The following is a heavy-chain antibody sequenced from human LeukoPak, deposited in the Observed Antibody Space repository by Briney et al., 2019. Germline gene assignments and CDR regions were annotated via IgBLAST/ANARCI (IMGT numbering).Heavy chain of an antibody. V-gene: IGHV3-74*03. D-gene: IGHD3-9*01. CDR1: GFNFSSYW. Sequence: GGSLRLSCAASGFNFSSYWMHWVRQAPGKGLVWVSRINTDGSSTTYADSVKGRFTISRDNAKNTLYLQMNSLRAEDTAVYFCARDSKYFPLWGQGTLVTVSS. CDR2: INTDGSST. CDR3: ARDSKYFPL. J-gene: IGHJ4*02.